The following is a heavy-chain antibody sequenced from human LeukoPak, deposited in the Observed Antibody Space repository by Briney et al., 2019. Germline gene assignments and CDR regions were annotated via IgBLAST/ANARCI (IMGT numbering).Heavy chain of an antibody. D-gene: IGHD4-17*01. CDR2: ISWNSGSI. CDR1: GFTFDDYA. CDR3: AKDMIQTTVTTYYYYGMDV. V-gene: IGHV3-9*01. J-gene: IGHJ6*02. Sequence: PGRSLRLSCAASGFTFDDYAMHWVRHAPGKGLEWVSGISWNSGSIGYADSVKGRFTISRDNAKNSLYLQMNSLRAEDTALYYCAKDMIQTTVTTYYYYGMDVWGQGTTVTVSS.